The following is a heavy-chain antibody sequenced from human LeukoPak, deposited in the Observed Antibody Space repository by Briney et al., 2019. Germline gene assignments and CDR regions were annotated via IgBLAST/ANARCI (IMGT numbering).Heavy chain of an antibody. CDR1: GFIFSSYG. CDR2: IRYDGSRK. J-gene: IGHJ6*03. V-gene: IGHV3-30*02. D-gene: IGHD2-15*01. CDR3: ARVLRYCSGGNCYSGGLGYMDV. Sequence: GGSLRLSCAASGFIFSSYGMHWVRQAPDKGLEWVAFIRYDGSRKYYADSVKGRFTISRDNSKNSLYLQMNSLRAEDTAVYYCARVLRYCSGGNCYSGGLGYMDVWGKGTTVTISS.